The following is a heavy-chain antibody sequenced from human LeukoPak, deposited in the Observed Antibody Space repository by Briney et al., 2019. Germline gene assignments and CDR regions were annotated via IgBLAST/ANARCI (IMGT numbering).Heavy chain of an antibody. V-gene: IGHV3-7*01. J-gene: IGHJ4*02. Sequence: GGSLRLSCAASGFTFSCHWMTWVRQAPGKGLEWVANIKNDGAVKNYVDSVKGRFTISRDNAKSSLYLQMNSLRAEDTAVYYCAKDSYSKGDFWGQGVLVTVSS. CDR2: IKNDGAVK. CDR3: AKDSYSKGDF. CDR1: GFTFSCHW. D-gene: IGHD6-13*01.